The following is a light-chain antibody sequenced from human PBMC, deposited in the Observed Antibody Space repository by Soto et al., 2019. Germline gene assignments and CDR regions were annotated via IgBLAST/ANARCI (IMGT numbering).Light chain of an antibody. CDR2: AAS. CDR3: QQYYNWQPR. Sequence: EILMTQSPATLSVSPGERVTLSCTASQSVSSKLAWYQQRPGQAPRLLIYAASTTATGVPSRFSGSGSGTEFIFTISSLQSEDNALYYCQQYYNWQPRFGQGTKVEIK. V-gene: IGKV3-15*01. J-gene: IGKJ1*01. CDR1: QSVSSK.